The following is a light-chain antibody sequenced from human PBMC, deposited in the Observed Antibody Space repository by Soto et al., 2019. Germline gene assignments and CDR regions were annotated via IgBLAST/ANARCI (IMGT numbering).Light chain of an antibody. CDR2: DDN. CDR1: SSNIGAGYD. J-gene: IGLJ1*01. V-gene: IGLV1-40*01. CDR3: QSYDTTLSGVV. Sequence: QSVLTQTPSVSGAPGQTITMSCTGSSSNIGAGYDVHWYQQLPGAAPKLLIYDDNNRPSGIPDRFSASKSGTSASLAITGLQGDDEANYYCQSYDTTLSGVVFGAGTKVTVL.